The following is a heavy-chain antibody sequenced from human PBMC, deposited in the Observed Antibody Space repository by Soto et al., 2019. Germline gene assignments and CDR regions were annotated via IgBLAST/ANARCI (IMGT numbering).Heavy chain of an antibody. Sequence: ASVKVSCKASGGTFSSYAISWVRQAPGQGLDWMGGIIPIFGTANYAQKFQGRVTITADESTSTAYMELSSLRSEDTAVYYCARGGYYYGSGTLAYYGMDVWGQGTTVTVSS. CDR2: IIPIFGTA. J-gene: IGHJ6*02. V-gene: IGHV1-69*13. CDR1: GGTFSSYA. CDR3: ARGGYYYGSGTLAYYGMDV. D-gene: IGHD3-10*01.